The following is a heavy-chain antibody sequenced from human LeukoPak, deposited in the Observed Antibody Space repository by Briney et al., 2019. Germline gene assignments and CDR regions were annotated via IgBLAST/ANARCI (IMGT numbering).Heavy chain of an antibody. Sequence: GGSLRLSCAASGFTFSSFGMHWVRQAPGKGLEWVAVLSYDESNSYYADSVKGRFTISRDNSKNTMYLQMNSQRAEDTAVYYCARGGYCSGGSCYPIYYYYYGMDVWGQGTTVTVSS. CDR2: LSYDESNS. CDR1: GFTFSSFG. D-gene: IGHD2-15*01. J-gene: IGHJ6*02. V-gene: IGHV3-30*03. CDR3: ARGGYCSGGSCYPIYYYYYGMDV.